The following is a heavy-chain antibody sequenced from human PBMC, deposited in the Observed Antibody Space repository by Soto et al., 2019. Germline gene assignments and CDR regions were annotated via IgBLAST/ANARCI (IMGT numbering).Heavy chain of an antibody. Sequence: QVQLVQSGAEVKKPGSSVRVSCRASGDTFKNSAITWVRQAPGQGREWMGEITPMGGVTKYAQKFEDRLTMSADESTTTINMELRSIDSDDTAVYFCGREGRIAGIDYWGQGTLVTVSS. J-gene: IGHJ4*02. CDR1: GDTFKNSA. CDR3: GREGRIAGIDY. D-gene: IGHD1-20*01. V-gene: IGHV1-69*01. CDR2: ITPMGGVT.